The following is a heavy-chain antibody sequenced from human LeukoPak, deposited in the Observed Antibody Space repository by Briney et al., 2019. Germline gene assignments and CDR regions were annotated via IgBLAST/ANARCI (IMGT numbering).Heavy chain of an antibody. Sequence: QSGGSLRLSCAASGFTLSDHHMDWVRQAPGKGLEWVCRSSNKATSYITKYAASVKGRFTISRDDSRNSLNLQMNSLRTEDTAVYYCARASNYYGSVIPHWGQGTLVTVSS. CDR2: SSNKATSYIT. J-gene: IGHJ4*02. V-gene: IGHV3-72*01. D-gene: IGHD3-10*01. CDR1: GFTLSDHH. CDR3: ARASNYYGSVIPH.